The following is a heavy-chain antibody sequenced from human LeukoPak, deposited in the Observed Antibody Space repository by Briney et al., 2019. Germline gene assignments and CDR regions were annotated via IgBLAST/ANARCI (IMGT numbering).Heavy chain of an antibody. CDR1: GFTFSSYA. CDR2: ISSNGGST. D-gene: IGHD3-16*01. J-gene: IGHJ5*01. V-gene: IGHV3-64*01. CDR3: ARDEWGSGWFDS. Sequence: GGSLRLSCAASGFTFSSYAMHWVRQAPGKGLEYVSAISSNGGSTYYANSVKGRFTISRDNSKNTLYLQMGSLRAEDMAVYYCARDEWGSGWFDSWGQGTLVTVSS.